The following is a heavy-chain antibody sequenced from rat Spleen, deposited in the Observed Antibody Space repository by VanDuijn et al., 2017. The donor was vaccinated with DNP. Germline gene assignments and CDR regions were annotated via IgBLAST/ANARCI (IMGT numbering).Heavy chain of an antibody. J-gene: IGHJ1*01. Sequence: QVQLKESGPGLVQPSQTLSLACTVSGFSLTNYHVHWVRQPSGKGLEWMGVIWTGGGTEYDSTLKSRLSISRDTSKSQVFLKMNSLQTEDTATYYCARDNWYFDFWGPVTMVTVSS. CDR2: IWTGGGT. CDR3: ARDNWYFDF. V-gene: IGHV2-30*01. CDR1: GFSLTNYH.